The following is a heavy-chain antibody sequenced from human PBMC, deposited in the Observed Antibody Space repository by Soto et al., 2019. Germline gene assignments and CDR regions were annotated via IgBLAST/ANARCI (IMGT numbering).Heavy chain of an antibody. CDR1: GGSISSGGYY. Sequence: PSETLSLTFTVSGGSISSGGYYWSWIRQHPGKGLEWIGYIYYSGSTYYNPSLKSRVTISVDTSKNQFSLKLSSVTAADTAVYYCARVCDYVWGSYRTYYFDYWGQGTLVTVSS. J-gene: IGHJ4*02. CDR3: ARVCDYVWGSYRTYYFDY. D-gene: IGHD3-16*02. V-gene: IGHV4-31*03. CDR2: IYYSGST.